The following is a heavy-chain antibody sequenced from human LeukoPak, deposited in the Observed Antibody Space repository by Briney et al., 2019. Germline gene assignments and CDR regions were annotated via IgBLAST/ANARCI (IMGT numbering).Heavy chain of an antibody. V-gene: IGHV4-59*08. CDR3: ARHSNSGYADWFDP. J-gene: IGHJ5*02. D-gene: IGHD5-12*01. Sequence: SETLPLTCTVSGGSISSSYWSWIRQPPGKGLEWIGYIYYSGSTNYNPSLKSRVTMSVDTSKNQFSLKLSSVTAADTAVYYCARHSNSGYADWFDPWGQGTLVTVSS. CDR2: IYYSGST. CDR1: GGSISSSY.